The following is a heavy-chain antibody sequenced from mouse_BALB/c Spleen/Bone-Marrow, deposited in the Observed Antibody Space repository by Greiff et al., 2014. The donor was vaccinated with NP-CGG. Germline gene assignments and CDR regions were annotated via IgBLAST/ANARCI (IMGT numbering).Heavy chain of an antibody. Sequence: DVMLVESGGGLVKPGGSLELSCAASGFTFSSYGMSWVRQTPEKRLEWVATISGGGSYTYYPDSVKGRFTISRDNAKNNLYLQMSSLRSEDTALYYCARQAGGSGYFDYWGQGTTLTVSS. CDR1: GFTFSSYG. D-gene: IGHD1-1*01. J-gene: IGHJ2*01. CDR2: ISGGGSYT. CDR3: ARQAGGSGYFDY. V-gene: IGHV5-9-2*01.